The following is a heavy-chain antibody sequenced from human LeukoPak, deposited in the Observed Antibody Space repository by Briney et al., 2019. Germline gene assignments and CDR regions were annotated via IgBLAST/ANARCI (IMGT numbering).Heavy chain of an antibody. CDR2: INPNRGGT. J-gene: IGHJ4*02. V-gene: IGHV1-2*02. CDR1: GYTLTGYY. CDR3: ARGRCSSRSCYLFDY. Sequence: ASVKVSCKAAGYTLTGYYTHWVRHAPGQGLEWMGWINPNRGGTSYAQKFQGRVTMTRDTSISTAYMELSRLRSDDTAVYYCARGRCSSRSCYLFDYWGQGTLVTVSS. D-gene: IGHD2-2*01.